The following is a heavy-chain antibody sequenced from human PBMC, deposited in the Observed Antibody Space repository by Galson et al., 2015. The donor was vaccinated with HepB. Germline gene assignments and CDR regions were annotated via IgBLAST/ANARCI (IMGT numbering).Heavy chain of an antibody. V-gene: IGHV3-21*01. CDR2: ISSSSSYI. CDR1: GFTFSSYS. Sequence: SLRLSCAASGFTFSSYSMNWVRQAPGEGLEWVSSISSSSSYIYYADSVKGRFTISRDNAKNSLYLQMNSLRAEDTAVYYCARVDLTSHYQTDYWGQGTLVTVSS. D-gene: IGHD2-2*01. J-gene: IGHJ4*02. CDR3: ARVDLTSHYQTDY.